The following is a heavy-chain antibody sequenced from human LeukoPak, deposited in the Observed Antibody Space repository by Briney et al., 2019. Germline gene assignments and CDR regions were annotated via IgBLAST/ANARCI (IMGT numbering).Heavy chain of an antibody. CDR3: AKTMTTQHFDY. CDR1: GFTFSTYA. V-gene: IGHV3-23*01. CDR2: ISGSGSGT. Sequence: GGSLRLSCTVSGFTFSTYAMTWVRQAPGEGLEWVSTISGSGSGTYYADSVKGRFTISRDNSKDTLYLQMNSLRADDTAVYYCAKTMTTQHFDYWGQGTLITVSS. D-gene: IGHD4-11*01. J-gene: IGHJ4*02.